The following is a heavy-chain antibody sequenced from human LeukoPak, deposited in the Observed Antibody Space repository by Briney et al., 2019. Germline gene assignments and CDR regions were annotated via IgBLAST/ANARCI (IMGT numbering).Heavy chain of an antibody. CDR1: GFTVSSNY. CDR3: ARESLFGVVIILDY. Sequence: GGSLRLSCAASGFTVSSNYMSWVRQAPGKGLEWVSGINWNGGSTGYADSVKGRYTISRDNAKNSLYLQMNSLRAEDTALYYCARESLFGVVIILDYRGQGTLVTVSS. D-gene: IGHD3-3*01. J-gene: IGHJ4*02. V-gene: IGHV3-20*04. CDR2: INWNGGST.